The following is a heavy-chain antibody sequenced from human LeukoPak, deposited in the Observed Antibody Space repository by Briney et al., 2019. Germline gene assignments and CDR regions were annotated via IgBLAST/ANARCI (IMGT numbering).Heavy chain of an antibody. J-gene: IGHJ4*02. CDR3: ARDIVVVTAMPDPFDY. V-gene: IGHV1-18*01. Sequence: ASVKVSCKASGYTFTSYGISWVRQAPGQGLEWMGGISAYNGNTNYAQKLQGRVTMTTDTSTSTAYMELRSLRSDDTAVYYCARDIVVVTAMPDPFDYWGQGTLVTVSS. D-gene: IGHD2-21*02. CDR2: ISAYNGNT. CDR1: GYTFTSYG.